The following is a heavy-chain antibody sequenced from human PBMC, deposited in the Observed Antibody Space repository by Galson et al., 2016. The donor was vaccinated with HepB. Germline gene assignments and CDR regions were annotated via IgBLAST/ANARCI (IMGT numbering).Heavy chain of an antibody. J-gene: IGHJ3*01. CDR2: ISATGSRI. CDR1: GFTFTNAW. CDR3: AKDPPVTADPNGAFDV. V-gene: IGHV3-23*01. Sequence: SLRLSCAASGFTFTNAWMSWVRQAPGKGLEWVSGISATGSRIYSADSVKGRFTISRDNSNNTLYLQMHSLRSEDTAVYYCAKDPPVTADPNGAFDVWGQGTKVTVSS. D-gene: IGHD4-17*01.